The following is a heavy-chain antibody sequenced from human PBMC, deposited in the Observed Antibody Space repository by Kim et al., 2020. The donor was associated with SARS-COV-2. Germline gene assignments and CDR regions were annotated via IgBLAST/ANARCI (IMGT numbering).Heavy chain of an antibody. Sequence: GGSLRLSCAASGFTFSSYGMHWVRQAPGKGLEWVAVISYDGSNKYYADSVKGRFTISRDNSKNTLYLQMNSLRAEDTAVYYCAKPAKGYGSGSYYFDYWGQEILVTVSS. CDR1: GFTFSSYG. CDR3: AKPAKGYGSGSYYFDY. V-gene: IGHV3-30*18. CDR2: ISYDGSNK. J-gene: IGHJ4*02. D-gene: IGHD3-10*01.